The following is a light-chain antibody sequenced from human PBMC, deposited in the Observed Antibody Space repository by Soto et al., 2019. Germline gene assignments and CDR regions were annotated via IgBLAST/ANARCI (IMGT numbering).Light chain of an antibody. CDR2: KAS. V-gene: IGKV1-5*03. Sequence: DIPMTQSPSTLSASVGDRVTITCRASQTISDWLAWYQQKPGKAPEFLIYKASTLQSAVPSRFSGSRSVTEFTLTISSLQPDDFATYYCQQYNSYPYTFGQGTKLEI. J-gene: IGKJ2*01. CDR3: QQYNSYPYT. CDR1: QTISDW.